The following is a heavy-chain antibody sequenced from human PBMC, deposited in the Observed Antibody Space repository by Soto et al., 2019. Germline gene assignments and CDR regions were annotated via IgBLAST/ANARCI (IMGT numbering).Heavy chain of an antibody. J-gene: IGHJ6*02. D-gene: IGHD3-10*01. CDR1: GFTFGNYW. CDR3: TRSLGSGRGSYGMDV. Sequence: EVQLVESGGGLVQPGGSLRLSCAASGFTFGNYWMHWVLQDPVKGLVWVSRISSDGSTTTTYADSVKGRFTISRDNARNTLWLQMNSLTADDTAVYYCTRSLGSGRGSYGMDVWGQGTTVTVSS. V-gene: IGHV3-74*01. CDR2: ISSDGSTT.